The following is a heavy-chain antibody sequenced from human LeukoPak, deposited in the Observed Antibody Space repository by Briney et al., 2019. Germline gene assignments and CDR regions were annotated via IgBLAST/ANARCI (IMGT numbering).Heavy chain of an antibody. CDR3: ARGQFRLSDYDSSGFDY. Sequence: GGSLRLSCAASGFTFSSYSMNWVRQAPGKGLEWVSSISSSSSYIYYADSVKGRFTISRDNAKNSLYLQMNSLRAEDTAVYYCARGQFRLSDYDSSGFDYWGHGTLVTVSS. CDR2: ISSSSSYI. D-gene: IGHD3-22*01. CDR1: GFTFSSYS. J-gene: IGHJ4*01. V-gene: IGHV3-21*01.